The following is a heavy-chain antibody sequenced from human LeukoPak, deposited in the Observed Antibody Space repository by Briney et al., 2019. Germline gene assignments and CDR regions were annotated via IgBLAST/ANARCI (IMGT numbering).Heavy chain of an antibody. D-gene: IGHD5-18*01. CDR2: IKEDGSDK. CDR3: ARDVGYFRFDY. V-gene: IGHV3-7*01. J-gene: IGHJ4*02. Sequence: GGSLRLSCAASEFTFSNYWMTWVRQAPGKGLEWVANIKEDGSDKYYVDSAKGRFTISRDNAKSSLYLQMNNLRAEDTAVYYCARDVGYFRFDYWGQGTLVTVSS. CDR1: EFTFSNYW.